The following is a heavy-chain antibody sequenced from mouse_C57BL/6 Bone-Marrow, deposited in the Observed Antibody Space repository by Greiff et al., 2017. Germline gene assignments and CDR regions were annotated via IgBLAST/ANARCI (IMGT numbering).Heavy chain of an antibody. CDR2: IDPENGDT. Sequence: EVQGVESGAELVRPGASVKLSCTASGFNIKDDYMHWVKQRPEQGLEWIGWIDPENGDTEYASKFQGKATITADTSSNTAYLQLSSLTSEDTAVYYCTTYSNYYAMDYWGQGTSVTVSS. V-gene: IGHV14-4*01. CDR1: GFNIKDDY. D-gene: IGHD2-5*01. J-gene: IGHJ4*01. CDR3: TTYSNYYAMDY.